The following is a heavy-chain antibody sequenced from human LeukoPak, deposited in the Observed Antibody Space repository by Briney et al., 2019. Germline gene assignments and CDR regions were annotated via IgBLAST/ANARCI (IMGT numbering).Heavy chain of an antibody. J-gene: IGHJ3*02. CDR3: ARDMGDSTRGAAFDI. V-gene: IGHV4-59*01. CDR2: IYYSGST. D-gene: IGHD5/OR15-5a*01. CDR1: GGSISSYY. Sequence: SETLSLTCTVSGGSISSYYWSWIRQPPGKGLEWIGYIYYSGSTNYNPSLKSRVTISVDTSKNQFSLKLSSVTAADTAVYYCARDMGDSTRGAAFDIWGQGTMVTVSS.